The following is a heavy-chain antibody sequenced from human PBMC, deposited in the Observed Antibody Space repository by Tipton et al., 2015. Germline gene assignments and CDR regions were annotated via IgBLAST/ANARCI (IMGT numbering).Heavy chain of an antibody. CDR1: GYSISSGYY. CDR2: IFHRGDT. V-gene: IGHV4-38-2*01. Sequence: TLSLTCDVSGYSISSGYYWGWIRQPPGKGLEWIGSIFHRGDTNYNPSLKSRVTISLDTSKNQFSLRLSSVTAADTAVYFCARTDALGHFDYWGLGTLVTVSS. D-gene: IGHD2-8*01. J-gene: IGHJ4*02. CDR3: ARTDALGHFDY.